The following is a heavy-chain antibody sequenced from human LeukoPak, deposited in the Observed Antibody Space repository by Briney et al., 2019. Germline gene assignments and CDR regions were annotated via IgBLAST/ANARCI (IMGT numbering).Heavy chain of an antibody. CDR1: GYTLTELS. Sequence: ASVKVSCKVSGYTLTELSMHWVRQAPGKGLEWMGGFDPGDGETIYAQKFQGRVTMTEDTSTDTAYMELSSLRSEDTAVYYCATSGTYYDILTGYYYWGQGTLVTVSS. V-gene: IGHV1-24*01. CDR2: FDPGDGET. D-gene: IGHD3-9*01. J-gene: IGHJ4*02. CDR3: ATSGTYYDILTGYYY.